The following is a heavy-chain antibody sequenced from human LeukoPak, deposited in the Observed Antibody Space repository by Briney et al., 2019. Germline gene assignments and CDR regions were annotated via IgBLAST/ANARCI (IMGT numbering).Heavy chain of an antibody. D-gene: IGHD2-2*02. CDR3: TTGCGSCYTPYYYYYMDV. Sequence: PGGSLRLSCAASGFTFSNAWMSWVRQAPGKGLEWVGRIKSKTDGGTTDYAAPVKGRFTISRDDSKNTLYLQMNSLKTKDTAVYYCTTGCGSCYTPYYYYYMDVWGKGTTVTVSS. CDR2: IKSKTDGGTT. CDR1: GFTFSNAW. J-gene: IGHJ6*03. V-gene: IGHV3-15*01.